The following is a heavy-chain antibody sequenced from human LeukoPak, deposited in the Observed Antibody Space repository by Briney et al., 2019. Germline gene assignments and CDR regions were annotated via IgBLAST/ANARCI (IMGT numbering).Heavy chain of an antibody. V-gene: IGHV3-21*01. Sequence: GGSLRLACAASGFTFSNYNLNWVRQAPGKGLEWVSCISSSSSYIYYADSVKGRFTISRDNAKNSLYLQMNSLRAEDTAVYYCARVYCSGGSCRVEDYWGQGNLVTVSS. CDR1: GFTFSNYN. CDR3: ARVYCSGGSCRVEDY. D-gene: IGHD2-15*01. CDR2: ISSSSSYI. J-gene: IGHJ4*02.